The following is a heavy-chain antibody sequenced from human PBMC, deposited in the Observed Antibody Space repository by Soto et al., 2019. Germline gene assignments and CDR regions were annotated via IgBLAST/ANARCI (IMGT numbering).Heavy chain of an antibody. Sequence: QVQLVQSGAEVRKPGSSVKVSCKASRDTFNDYAITWVRQAPGQGLEWMGGIIPVLGTTKYAQKFQGRVTMTADESTSTAYMELNSLTSEDRAVYYCAEGGSNGYIRWGQGTQVSVSS. CDR3: AEGGSNGYIR. J-gene: IGHJ4*02. CDR1: RDTFNDYA. CDR2: IIPVLGTT. V-gene: IGHV1-69*01. D-gene: IGHD2-2*02.